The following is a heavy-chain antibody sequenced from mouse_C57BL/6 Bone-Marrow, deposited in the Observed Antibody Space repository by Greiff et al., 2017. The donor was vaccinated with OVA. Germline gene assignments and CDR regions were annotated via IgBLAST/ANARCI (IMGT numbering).Heavy chain of an antibody. CDR1: GYTFTSYW. CDR3: ARPYDGYYDWLAY. CDR2: IHPNSGST. Sequence: QVQLQQPGAELVKPGASVKLSCKASGYTFTSYWMHWVKQRPGQGLEWIGMIHPNSGSTNYNEKFKSKATLTVDKSSSTAYMQLSSLTSEDSAVYYCARPYDGYYDWLAYWGQGTLVTVSA. D-gene: IGHD2-3*01. J-gene: IGHJ3*01. V-gene: IGHV1-64*01.